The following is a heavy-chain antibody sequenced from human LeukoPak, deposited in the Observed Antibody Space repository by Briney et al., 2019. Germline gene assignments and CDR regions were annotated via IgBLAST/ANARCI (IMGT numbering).Heavy chain of an antibody. V-gene: IGHV3-21*01. Sequence: GGSLRLSCAASGFPLSSYAMSWVRQAPGKGLEWVSSISSSSSYIYYADSVKGRFTISRDNAKNSLYLQMNSLRAEDTAVYYCARVGSSGWYYFDYWGQGTLVTVSS. CDR1: GFPLSSYA. D-gene: IGHD6-19*01. CDR2: ISSSSSYI. J-gene: IGHJ4*02. CDR3: ARVGSSGWYYFDY.